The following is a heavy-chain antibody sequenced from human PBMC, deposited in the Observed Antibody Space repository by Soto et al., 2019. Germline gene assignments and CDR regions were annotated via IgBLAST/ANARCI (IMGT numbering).Heavy chain of an antibody. V-gene: IGHV3-73*02. J-gene: IGHJ6*02. CDR2: IRSKANSYAT. CDR3: TSTYYYDSSGSNYGMDV. D-gene: IGHD3-22*01. Sequence: EVQLVESGGGLVQPGGSLKLSCAASGFTFSGSAMHWVRQASGKGLEWVGRIRSKANSYATAYAASVKGRFTISRDDSKNTAYLQMNSLKTEDTSVYYCTSTYYYDSSGSNYGMDVWGQGTTVTVSS. CDR1: GFTFSGSA.